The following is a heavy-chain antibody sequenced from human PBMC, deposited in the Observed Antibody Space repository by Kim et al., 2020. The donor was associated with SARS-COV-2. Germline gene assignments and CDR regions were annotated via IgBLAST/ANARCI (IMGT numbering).Heavy chain of an antibody. D-gene: IGHD6-13*01. CDR3: ARDYSSSWYLNPRFDY. CDR1: GFTFSSYW. Sequence: GGWLRLSCAASGFTFSSYWMSWVRQAPGKGLEWVANIKQDGSEKYYVDSVKGRFTISRDNAKNSLYLQMNSLRAEDTAVYYCARDYSSSWYLNPRFDYWGQGTLVTVSS. CDR2: IKQDGSEK. V-gene: IGHV3-7*03. J-gene: IGHJ4*02.